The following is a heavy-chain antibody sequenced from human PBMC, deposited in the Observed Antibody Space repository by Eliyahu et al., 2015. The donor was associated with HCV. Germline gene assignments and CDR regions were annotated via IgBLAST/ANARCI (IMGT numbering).Heavy chain of an antibody. V-gene: IGHV5-51*01. CDR1: GYRLSDYW. CDR3: VRHLYTSDWYYFDY. D-gene: IGHD6-19*01. Sequence: EVQLVQSGAEVKKPGESLEISCKASGYRLSDYWIGWVRQMPGKGLEWMGIIYLGDSDTRYSPSFQGQVTISADKSISTAYLQWSSLKASDSAIYYCVRHLYTSDWYYFDYWGQGTLVTVSS. CDR2: IYLGDSDT. J-gene: IGHJ4*02.